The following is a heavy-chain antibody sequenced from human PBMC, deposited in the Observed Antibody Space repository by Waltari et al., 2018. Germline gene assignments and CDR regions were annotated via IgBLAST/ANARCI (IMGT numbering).Heavy chain of an antibody. CDR1: GFTLEDYA. J-gene: IGHJ4*02. CDR3: VKSGGFVLGHNQFDF. V-gene: IGHV3-9*01. D-gene: IGHD1-26*01. CDR2: LIWISNDI. Sequence: EGQLVESGGGLVQPGRSLRLSCAASGFTLEDYAMHWVRQSPGKGLGWVAGLIWISNDIAYADSVKGRFTISRDNAKNSLFLQMSDLRVEDTAFYHCVKSGGFVLGHNQFDFWGQGTLVTVSS.